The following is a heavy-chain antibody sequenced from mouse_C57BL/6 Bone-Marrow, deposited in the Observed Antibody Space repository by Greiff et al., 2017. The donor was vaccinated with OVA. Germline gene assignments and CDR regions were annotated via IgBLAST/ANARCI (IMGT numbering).Heavy chain of an antibody. D-gene: IGHD2-5*01. CDR2: ISYDGSN. J-gene: IGHJ3*01. Sequence: EVKLMESGPGLVKPSQSLSLTCSVTGYSITSGYYWNWIRQFPGNKLEWMGYISYDGSNNYNPSLKNRISITRDTSKNQFFLKLNSVTTEDTATYYCARGYYSNPWFAYWGQGTLVTVSA. CDR1: GYSITSGYY. CDR3: ARGYYSNPWFAY. V-gene: IGHV3-6*01.